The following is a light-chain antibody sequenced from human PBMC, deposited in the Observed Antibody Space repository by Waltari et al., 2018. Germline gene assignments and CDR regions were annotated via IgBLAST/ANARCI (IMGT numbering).Light chain of an antibody. CDR2: GAS. CDR1: QSVNSN. Sequence: EIVMTPSPATLSVSPGERVTLPCRASQSVNSNLAWYQQKPGQAPRLLIYGASTRATGVAARFSGSGSGTEFTLTISSLQSEDFAVYYCQHYNNWPVAFGGGTKVEIK. J-gene: IGKJ4*01. CDR3: QHYNNWPVA. V-gene: IGKV3-15*01.